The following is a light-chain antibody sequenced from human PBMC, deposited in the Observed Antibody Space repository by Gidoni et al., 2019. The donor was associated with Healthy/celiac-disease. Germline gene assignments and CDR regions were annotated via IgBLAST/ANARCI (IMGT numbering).Light chain of an antibody. CDR2: GAS. CDR3: QQYGSSPWT. J-gene: IGKJ1*01. Sequence: EIVLTQSPGTLSLSPGERATLSCMASQSVSSSYLAWYQQKPGQAPRLLIYGASSGSGTDFTLTISRLEPEDFAVYYCQQYGSSPWTFGQGTKVEIK. CDR1: QSVSSSY. V-gene: IGKV3-20*01.